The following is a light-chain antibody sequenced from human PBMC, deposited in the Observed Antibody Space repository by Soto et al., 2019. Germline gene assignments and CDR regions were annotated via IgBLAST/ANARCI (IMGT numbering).Light chain of an antibody. CDR1: QSVSSSY. CDR2: GAS. CDR3: QQYGSSRPWT. J-gene: IGKJ1*01. V-gene: IGKV3-20*01. Sequence: EIVLTQSPGTLSLSPGERATLSCRASQSVSSSYLAWYQQKPGQAPRLLIYGASSRATGIPDMFSGSGSGTDFTLTISRLDPEDFAVYYCQQYGSSRPWTFGHGTKVEI.